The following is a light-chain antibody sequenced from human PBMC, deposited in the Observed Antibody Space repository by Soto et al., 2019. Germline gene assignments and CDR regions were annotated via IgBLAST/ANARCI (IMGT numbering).Light chain of an antibody. CDR2: DAS. J-gene: IGKJ4*01. CDR3: QQRSNWPLT. Sequence: EIVLTQSPATLCLSPWEAATRSCRASQSVSSYLAWYQQKPGQAPRLLIYDASNRATGIPARFSGSGSGTDFTLTISSLEPEDFAVYYCQQRSNWPLTFGGGTKVDIK. V-gene: IGKV3-11*01. CDR1: QSVSSY.